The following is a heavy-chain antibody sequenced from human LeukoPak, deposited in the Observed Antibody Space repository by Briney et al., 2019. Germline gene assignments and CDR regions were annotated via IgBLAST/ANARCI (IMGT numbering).Heavy chain of an antibody. CDR1: GFTFSSYG. V-gene: IGHV3-30*02. J-gene: IGHJ4*02. CDR3: AKGVLSSSWYLSKIH. CDR2: IRYDGSNK. Sequence: GGSLRLSCAASGFTFSSYGMPWVRQAPGKGLEWVAFIRYDGSNKYYADSVKGRFTISRDNSKNTLYLQMNSLRAEDTAVYYCAKGVLSSSWYLSKIHWGQGTLVTVSS. D-gene: IGHD6-13*01.